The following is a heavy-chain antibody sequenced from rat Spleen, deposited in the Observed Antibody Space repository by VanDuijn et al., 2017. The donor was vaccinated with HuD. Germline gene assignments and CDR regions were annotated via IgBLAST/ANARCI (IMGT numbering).Heavy chain of an antibody. CDR1: GFTFSNFP. CDR3: TRDGRVSAHFDY. Sequence: EVQLVESGGGLVQPGRSLKLSCAASGFTFSNFPMAWVRQPPKKGLEWVATITSGGSNTYYPDSVKGRFTISRDNAKSTLYLQMNSLRSEDTATYYCTRDGRVSAHFDYWGQGVMVTVSS. D-gene: IGHD1-4*01. J-gene: IGHJ2*01. CDR2: ITSGGSNT. V-gene: IGHV5-46*01.